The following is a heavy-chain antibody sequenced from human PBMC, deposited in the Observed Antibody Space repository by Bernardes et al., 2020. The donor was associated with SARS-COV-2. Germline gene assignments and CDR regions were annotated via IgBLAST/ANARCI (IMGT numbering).Heavy chain of an antibody. CDR3: AREAYYYDSSGYYGYYYYYGVDV. CDR2: IYSGGST. D-gene: IGHD3-22*01. V-gene: IGHV3-53*01. CDR1: GFTVSSNY. Sequence: GGSLRLSCAASGFTVSSNYMSWVRQAPGKGLEWVSVIYSGGSTYYADSVKGRFTISRDNSKNTLYLQMNSLRAEDTAVYYCAREAYYYDSSGYYGYYYYYGVDVWGHGTTVTVSS. J-gene: IGHJ6*02.